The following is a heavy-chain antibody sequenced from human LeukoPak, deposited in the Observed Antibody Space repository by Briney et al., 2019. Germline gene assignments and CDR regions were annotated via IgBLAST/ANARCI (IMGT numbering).Heavy chain of an antibody. CDR2: IKQDGSKK. Sequence: GGSLRLSCAASGFTFSGHWMHWARQRPGKGLEWVANIKQDGSKKSYVDSVKGRFTISRDNAKNSLYLQMNSLRAEDTAIYYCTRVGYIDEGIDYWGQGTLVTVSS. CDR3: TRVGYIDEGIDY. V-gene: IGHV3-7*04. D-gene: IGHD5-24*01. CDR1: GFTFSGHW. J-gene: IGHJ4*02.